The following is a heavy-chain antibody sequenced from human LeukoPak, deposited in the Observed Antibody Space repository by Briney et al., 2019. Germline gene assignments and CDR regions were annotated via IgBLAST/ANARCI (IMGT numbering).Heavy chain of an antibody. Sequence: GGSLRLSCAASGFTFSSYAMHWVRQAPGKGLEWVALISYDGSNKYSADSVKGRFTISRDNSKNTLYLQMNSLRGEDTAVYYCARAYGSGSTFHPDYWGQGTLVTVSS. CDR1: GFTFSSYA. V-gene: IGHV3-30-3*01. J-gene: IGHJ4*02. CDR2: ISYDGSNK. D-gene: IGHD3-10*01. CDR3: ARAYGSGSTFHPDY.